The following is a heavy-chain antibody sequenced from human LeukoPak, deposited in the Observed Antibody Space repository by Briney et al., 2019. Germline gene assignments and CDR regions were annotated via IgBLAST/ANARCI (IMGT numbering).Heavy chain of an antibody. V-gene: IGHV3-30-3*01. CDR2: ISYDGSNK. Sequence: GGSLRLSCAASGFTFSSYAMHWVRQAPGKGLEWVAVISYDGSNKYYADSVKGRFTISRDNSKNTLYLQMNSLRAEDTAVYYCVRDRVKWELPPLGYWGQGTLVTVSS. J-gene: IGHJ4*02. CDR3: VRDRVKWELPPLGY. D-gene: IGHD1-26*01. CDR1: GFTFSSYA.